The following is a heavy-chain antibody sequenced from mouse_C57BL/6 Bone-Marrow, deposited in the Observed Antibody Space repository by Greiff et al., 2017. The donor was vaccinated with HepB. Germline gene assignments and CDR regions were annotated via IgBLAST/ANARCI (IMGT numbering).Heavy chain of an antibody. CDR1: GYTFTSYW. D-gene: IGHD2-3*01. CDR3: ARSRQEMQWLLRDY. Sequence: QVQLKQPGAELVKPGASVKLSCKASGYTFTSYWMHWVKQRPGQGLEWIGMIHPNSGSTNYNEKFKSKATLTVDKSSSTAYMQLSSLTSEDSAVYYCARSRQEMQWLLRDYWGQGTTLTVSS. CDR2: IHPNSGST. J-gene: IGHJ2*01. V-gene: IGHV1-64*01.